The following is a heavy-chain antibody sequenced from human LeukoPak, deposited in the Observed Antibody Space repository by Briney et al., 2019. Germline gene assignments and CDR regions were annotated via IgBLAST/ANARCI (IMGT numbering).Heavy chain of an antibody. J-gene: IGHJ4*02. CDR2: INPDGSTT. CDR1: GFTFGSSW. V-gene: IGHV3-74*01. Sequence: GGSLRLSFSASGFTFGSSWVHWVRQAPGEGLVWVSRINPDGSTTNYADSVKGRFTISRDNAKNTLYLQMTSLRAEDTAVYYCTRVGDYRFDYWGRGTLVTVSS. D-gene: IGHD3-16*01. CDR3: TRVGDYRFDY.